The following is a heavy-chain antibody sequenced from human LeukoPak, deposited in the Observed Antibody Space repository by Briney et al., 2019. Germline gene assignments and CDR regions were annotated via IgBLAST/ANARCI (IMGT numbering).Heavy chain of an antibody. D-gene: IGHD2-15*01. CDR1: GFTFGNFP. Sequence: GGSLRLSCTTSGFTFGNFPITWVRQAPGKGLEWVGYIRAKDYGGTTEYAAAVKGRFTISRDDSKGIGCLQMNDPQTDDTGVYYCTRGSGRFEYWGQGTLVTVSS. V-gene: IGHV3-49*02. CDR3: TRGSGRFEY. J-gene: IGHJ4*02. CDR2: IRAKDYGGTT.